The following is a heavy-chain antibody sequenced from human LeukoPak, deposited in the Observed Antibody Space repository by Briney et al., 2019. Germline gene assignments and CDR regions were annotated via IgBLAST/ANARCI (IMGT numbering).Heavy chain of an antibody. J-gene: IGHJ4*02. CDR2: IYYSGST. V-gene: IGHV4-39*07. CDR1: GGSISSSSYY. D-gene: IGHD6-13*01. Sequence: SETLSLTCTVSGGSISSSSYYWGWIRQPPGKGLEWIGSIYYSGSTYYNPSLKSRVTISVDTSKNQFSLKLSSVTAADTAVYYCARAALGSSWYYRAFDYWGQGTLVTPSS. CDR3: ARAALGSSWYYRAFDY.